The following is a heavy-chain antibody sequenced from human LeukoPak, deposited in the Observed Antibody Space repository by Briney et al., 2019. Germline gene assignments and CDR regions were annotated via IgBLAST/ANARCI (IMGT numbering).Heavy chain of an antibody. V-gene: IGHV1-69*13. J-gene: IGHJ4*02. CDR1: GGTLSSFA. CDR2: IIPISGTP. CDR3: AGDASDSYTWRFDF. D-gene: IGHD2-21*02. Sequence: SVKVSCKASGGTLSSFAINWVRQAPGQGLEWMGGIIPISGTPNYAQKFQGRVTITADESTSAAYMELSSLRSEDTAVYYCAGDASDSYTWRFDFWGQGTLVTVSS.